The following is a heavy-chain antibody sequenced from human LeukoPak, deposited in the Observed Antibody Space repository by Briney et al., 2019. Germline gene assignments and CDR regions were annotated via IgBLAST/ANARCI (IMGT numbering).Heavy chain of an antibody. V-gene: IGHV4-59*12. CDR1: GGSISSYY. CDR2: IYDSVFT. D-gene: IGHD6-13*01. CDR3: ASTGYGRYYYYYYMDV. Sequence: PSETLSLTCSVSGGSISSYYWSWIRQPPWKGLEWIGYIYDSVFTKYNPSLKSRVTISVDTSKSQFSLKLSSVTAADTAVYYCASTGYGRYYYYYYMDVWGKGTTVTVSS. J-gene: IGHJ6*03.